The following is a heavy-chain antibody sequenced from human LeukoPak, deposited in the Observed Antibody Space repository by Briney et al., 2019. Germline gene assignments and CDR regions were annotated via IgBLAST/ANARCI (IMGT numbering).Heavy chain of an antibody. V-gene: IGHV4-4*07. CDR2: IYTSGST. D-gene: IGHD1-26*01. CDR3: ARDGAWGYSGSSGPLIDAFDI. CDR1: GGSISSYY. J-gene: IGHJ3*02. Sequence: SETLSLTCTVSGGSISSYYWGWIRQPAGKGLEWIGRIYTSGSTNYNPSLKSRVTMSVDTSKNQFSLKLSSVTAADTAVYYCARDGAWGYSGSSGPLIDAFDIWGQGTMVTVSS.